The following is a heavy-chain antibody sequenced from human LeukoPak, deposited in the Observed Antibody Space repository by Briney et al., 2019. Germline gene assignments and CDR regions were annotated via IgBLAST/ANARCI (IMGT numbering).Heavy chain of an antibody. CDR3: AKDIGSSSWSYAFDI. D-gene: IGHD6-13*01. CDR2: ISWNSGSI. Sequence: PGGSLRLSCAASGFTLDDYAMHWVRQAPGKGLEWVSGISWNSGSIGYADSVKGRFTISRDNAKNSLYLQMNSLRAEDTALYYCAKDIGSSSWSYAFDIWGQGTMVTVSS. CDR1: GFTLDDYA. J-gene: IGHJ3*02. V-gene: IGHV3-9*01.